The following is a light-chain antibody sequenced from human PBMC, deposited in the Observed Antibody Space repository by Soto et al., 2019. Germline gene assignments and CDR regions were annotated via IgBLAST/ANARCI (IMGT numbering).Light chain of an antibody. CDR1: NSDVGAYSY. CDR3: SSYTAFTTYV. J-gene: IGLJ1*01. Sequence: QSGLTQPASGPGSPGQSITISCTGTNSDVGAYSYVSWYQQYPGKAPKLLIYDVGARPSGISDRFSGSKSGNTASLTISGLQAEDEADYYCSSYTAFTTYVFGSGTKVTVL. CDR2: DVG. V-gene: IGLV2-14*03.